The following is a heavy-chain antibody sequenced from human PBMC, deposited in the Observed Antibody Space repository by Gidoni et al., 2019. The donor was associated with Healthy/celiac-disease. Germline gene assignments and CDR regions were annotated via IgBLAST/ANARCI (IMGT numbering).Heavy chain of an antibody. CDR3: TTVMRAVAGHGGVYYYYYYMDV. CDR1: GFTFSNAW. J-gene: IGHJ6*03. CDR2: NKSKTDGGTT. V-gene: IGHV3-15*07. Sequence: EVQLVESGGGLVKPGGSLRLSCGASGFTFSNAWLHSVRPCPGKGLEWVGRNKSKTDGGTTDYAAPVKGRFTISRDDSKNTLYLKMNSLKTEDTAVYYCTTVMRAVAGHGGVYYYYYYMDVWGKGTTVTVSS. D-gene: IGHD6-19*01.